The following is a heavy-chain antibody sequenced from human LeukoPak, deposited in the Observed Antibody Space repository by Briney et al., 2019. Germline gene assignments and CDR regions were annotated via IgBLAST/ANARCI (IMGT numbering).Heavy chain of an antibody. V-gene: IGHV3-48*04. CDR2: ISSSSFKI. CDR3: VRDLSYGSSWYYYMDV. CDR1: EFTFVRYA. Sequence: GGSLRLSCAASEFTFVRYAMNWVRQAPGKGLEWVSYISSSSFKIGYADSVKGRFTISRDNSKYSLYLQMDSLRVEDTAVYYCVRDLSYGSSWYYYMDVWGKGTTVTVSS. J-gene: IGHJ6*03. D-gene: IGHD6-13*01.